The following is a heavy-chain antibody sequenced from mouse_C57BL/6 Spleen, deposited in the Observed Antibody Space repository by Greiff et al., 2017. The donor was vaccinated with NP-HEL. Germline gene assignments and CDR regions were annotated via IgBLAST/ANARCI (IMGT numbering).Heavy chain of an antibody. D-gene: IGHD2-2*01. J-gene: IGHJ4*01. CDR2: IHPSDSDT. CDR1: GYTFTSYW. V-gene: IGHV1-74*01. CDR3: AIFPMVTTNYYAMDY. Sequence: QVQLQQPGAELVKPGASVKVSCKASGYTFTSYWMHWVKQRPGQGLEWIGRIHPSDSDTNYNQKFKGKATLTVDKSSSTAYMQLSSLTSEDSAVYYCAIFPMVTTNYYAMDYWGQGTSVTVSS.